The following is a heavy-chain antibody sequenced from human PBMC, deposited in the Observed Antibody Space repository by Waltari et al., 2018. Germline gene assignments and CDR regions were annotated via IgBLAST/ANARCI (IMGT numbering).Heavy chain of an antibody. V-gene: IGHV7-4-1*02. CDR2: INTNTGNP. CDR1: GYTFTSYA. J-gene: IGHJ6*02. Sequence: QVQLVQSGSELKKPGASVKVSCKASGYTFTSYAMNWVRQAPGQGLGWMGWINTNTGNPTYAQGCTGRVVFSLDTSVSTAYLQISSLKAEDTAVYYCASSDSIGIYYYYGMDVWGQGTTVTVSS. D-gene: IGHD2-21*01. CDR3: ASSDSIGIYYYYGMDV.